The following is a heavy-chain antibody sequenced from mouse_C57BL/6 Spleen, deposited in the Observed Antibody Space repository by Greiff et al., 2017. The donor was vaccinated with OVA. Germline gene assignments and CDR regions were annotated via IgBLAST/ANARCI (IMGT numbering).Heavy chain of an antibody. V-gene: IGHV1-55*01. D-gene: IGHD3-1*01. Sequence: QVQLKPPGAELVNPGASVKMSCQASVSPFTSYWITWLKQRPGQVLEWIGDIYPGIGSTNYNEKFKSKATLTVDTSSSTAYMQLSSLTSEDSAVYYCARSGLGFAYWGQGTLVTVSA. J-gene: IGHJ3*01. CDR1: VSPFTSYW. CDR3: ARSGLGFAY. CDR2: IYPGIGST.